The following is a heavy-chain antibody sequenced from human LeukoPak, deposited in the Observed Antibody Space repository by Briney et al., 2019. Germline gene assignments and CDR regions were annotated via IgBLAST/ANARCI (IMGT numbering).Heavy chain of an antibody. V-gene: IGHV3-11*01. CDR2: ITNSGTTI. J-gene: IGHJ1*01. Sequence: GGSLRLSCAASGFTFTDFYMSWIRQAPGKGLEWVSYITNSGTTIYYADSVKGRFTISRDNAKNSLYLQMNSLRAEDTAVYYCARDGHYDILTGYFQDWGQGTLVTVSS. D-gene: IGHD3-9*01. CDR1: GFTFTDFY. CDR3: ARDGHYDILTGYFQD.